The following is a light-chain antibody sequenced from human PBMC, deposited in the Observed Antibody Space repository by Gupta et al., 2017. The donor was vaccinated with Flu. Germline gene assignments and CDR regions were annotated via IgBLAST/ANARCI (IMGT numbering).Light chain of an antibody. Sequence: QSALTQPASVSGSPGQSITISCTGTSSDVGTYKLVSWYQQHPNKAPKLMIYEVSKRPSGVSNRFSGSKSGNTASLTISGLQAEDEADYYCCSYAGTWTYVFGSGTKVTVL. CDR2: EVS. V-gene: IGLV2-23*02. CDR1: SSDVGTYKL. J-gene: IGLJ1*01. CDR3: CSYAGTWTYV.